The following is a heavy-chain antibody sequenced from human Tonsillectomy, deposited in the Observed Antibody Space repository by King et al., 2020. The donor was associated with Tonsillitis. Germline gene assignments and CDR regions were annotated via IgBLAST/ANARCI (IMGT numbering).Heavy chain of an antibody. Sequence: VQLVESGGGVVQPGGSLRLSCAASGFTFSHYGMHWVRQAPGKGPECVATISHDGSNKYYADSVKGRFTISRGNSKNTLYLQMSSLRAEDTAVYYCANLPIDSLDIWGQGTTVTVSS. CDR3: ANLPIDSLDI. CDR2: ISHDGSNK. V-gene: IGHV3-33*05. J-gene: IGHJ3*02. CDR1: GFTFSHYG.